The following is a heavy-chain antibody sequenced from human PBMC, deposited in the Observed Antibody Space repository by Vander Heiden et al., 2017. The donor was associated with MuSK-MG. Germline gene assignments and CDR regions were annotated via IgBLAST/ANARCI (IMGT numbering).Heavy chain of an antibody. Sequence: QVQLVQSGAEVKKPGSSVKVSCKASGGTFSSYAISWVRQAPGQGLEWMGGIIPIFGTANYAQKVQGRVTITADESTSTAYMELSSMRYEDTAVYYCAIPSSSWYSYAFDIWGQGKMVTVSS. CDR1: GGTFSSYA. CDR2: IIPIFGTA. D-gene: IGHD6-13*01. V-gene: IGHV1-69*01. J-gene: IGHJ3*02. CDR3: AIPSSSWYSYAFDI.